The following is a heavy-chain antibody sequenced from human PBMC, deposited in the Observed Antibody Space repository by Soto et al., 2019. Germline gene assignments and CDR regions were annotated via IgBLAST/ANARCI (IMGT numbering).Heavy chain of an antibody. CDR2: ISSSSSTI. J-gene: IGHJ4*02. V-gene: IGHV3-48*02. CDR3: ARRARITIFGVVTCFDY. CDR1: GFTFSSYS. Sequence: GGSLRLSCAASGFTFSSYSMNWVRQAPGKGLEWVSYISSSSSTIYYADSVKGRFTISRDNAKNSLYLQMNSLRDEDTAVYYCARRARITIFGVVTCFDYWGQGTLVTVSS. D-gene: IGHD3-3*01.